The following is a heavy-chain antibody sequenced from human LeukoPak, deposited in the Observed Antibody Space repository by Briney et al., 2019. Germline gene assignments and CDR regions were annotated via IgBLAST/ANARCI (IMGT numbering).Heavy chain of an antibody. CDR1: GGSISTYY. CDR3: ARDHGGYYFDY. D-gene: IGHD3-16*01. V-gene: IGHV4-59*01. CDR2: IYYTGST. Sequence: PSETLSLTCTVSGGSISTYYWSWIRQPPGKGLECIGYIYYTGSTNYNPSLKTRLTISEDTSKNQFSLRLNSVTAADTAVYYCARDHGGYYFDYWGQGTLVTVS. J-gene: IGHJ4*02.